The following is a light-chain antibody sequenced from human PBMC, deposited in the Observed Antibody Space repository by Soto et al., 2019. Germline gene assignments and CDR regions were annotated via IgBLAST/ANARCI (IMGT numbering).Light chain of an antibody. V-gene: IGKV3-20*01. CDR3: QQYGRVPLS. Sequence: EILLTQSPGTLSLSPGDRATLSCRASQSLSNSFLAWYQQKPGQTPRLLISGASIRATDIPDRFSGSGSGTDFTLTISRLEPEDFAVYLCQQYGRVPLSFGGGTKVEIK. J-gene: IGKJ4*01. CDR2: GAS. CDR1: QSLSNSF.